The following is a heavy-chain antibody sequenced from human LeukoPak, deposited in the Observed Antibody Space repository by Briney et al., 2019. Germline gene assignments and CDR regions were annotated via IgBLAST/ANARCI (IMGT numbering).Heavy chain of an antibody. CDR3: ARDVITKGAFDY. D-gene: IGHD3-22*01. J-gene: IGHJ4*02. Sequence: PGGSLRLSCAASGFTFSSYGMHWVRQAPGKGLEWVSVIYSGGSTYYADSVKGRFTISRDNSKNTLYLQMNSLRAEDTAVYYCARDVITKGAFDYWGQGTLVTVSS. V-gene: IGHV3-66*01. CDR1: GFTFSSYG. CDR2: IYSGGST.